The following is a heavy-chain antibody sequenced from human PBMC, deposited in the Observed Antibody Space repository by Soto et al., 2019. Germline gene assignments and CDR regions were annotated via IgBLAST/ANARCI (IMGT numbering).Heavy chain of an antibody. D-gene: IGHD2-2*01. J-gene: IGHJ5*01. CDR3: ARYEYQLLSSVSCFDS. CDR2: IYHTGNT. CDR1: GGSISNDSY. Sequence: PSETLSLTXTVSGGSISNDSYWSWFRQTPGKDLVGIGYIYHTGNTSYYTSLRSRVSISVDESKRQFSLKLISVTAAYTAVYFFARYEYQLLSSVSCFDSWGQGTLVTVSS. V-gene: IGHV4-30-4*01.